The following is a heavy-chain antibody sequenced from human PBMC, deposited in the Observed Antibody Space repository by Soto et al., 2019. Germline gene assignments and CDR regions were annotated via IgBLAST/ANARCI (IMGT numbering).Heavy chain of an antibody. CDR3: ARVGRYCSGGSCYSFYYYYGMDV. Sequence: GGSLKISCKGSGYSFSSYWIGWGRQMPRKSLEGVGVIYPGDSGTRYSPSFQGQVTISADKSISTAYLQWSSLKASDTAMYYCARVGRYCSGGSCYSFYYYYGMDVWGQGTTVTVSS. J-gene: IGHJ6*02. CDR1: GYSFSSYW. V-gene: IGHV5-51*01. D-gene: IGHD2-15*01. CDR2: IYPGDSGT.